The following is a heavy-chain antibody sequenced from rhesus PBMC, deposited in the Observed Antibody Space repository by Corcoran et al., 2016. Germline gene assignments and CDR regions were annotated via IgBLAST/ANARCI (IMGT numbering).Heavy chain of an antibody. CDR2: IPYSGST. J-gene: IGHJ4*01. CDR1: GYSISSYY. V-gene: IGHV4-122*02. Sequence: QVQLQESGPGLVKPSETLSLTCAVSGYSISSYYWSWIRQAPGKGLEWIGYIPYSGSTSYNPFLKSLVTISSDTSKNQFSLKLSSVTAADTAVYYCARDMTVAGGFDYWGQGVLVTVSS. D-gene: IGHD4-29*01. CDR3: ARDMTVAGGFDY.